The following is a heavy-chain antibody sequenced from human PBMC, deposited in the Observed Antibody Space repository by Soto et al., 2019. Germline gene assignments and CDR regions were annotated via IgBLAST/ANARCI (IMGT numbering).Heavy chain of an antibody. Sequence: PSETLSLTCTVSGGSISSYYWSWIRQPPGKGLEWIGYIYHSGSTYYNPSLKSRVTISVDRSKNQFSLKLSSVTAADTAVYYCARGLYDSSGYYYFDYWGQGTLVTVSS. CDR1: GGSISSYY. CDR2: IYHSGST. CDR3: ARGLYDSSGYYYFDY. J-gene: IGHJ4*02. V-gene: IGHV4-59*12. D-gene: IGHD3-22*01.